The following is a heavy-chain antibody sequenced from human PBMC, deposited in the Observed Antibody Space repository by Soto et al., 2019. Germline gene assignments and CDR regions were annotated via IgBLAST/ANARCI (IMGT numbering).Heavy chain of an antibody. CDR1: GGSISGPHYY. D-gene: IGHD5-12*01. Sequence: PSETLSLTCTVSGGSISGPHYYWSWVRQPPGRGLEWMGYIYYGGSTYYNPSLKSRLTMSVVTSKNQISLKLSSVAAADTAVYFCVWGTLIRGSGFQSCFDYWGQGALVTVSS. J-gene: IGHJ4*02. V-gene: IGHV4-30-4*01. CDR2: IYYGGST. CDR3: VWGTLIRGSGFQSCFDY.